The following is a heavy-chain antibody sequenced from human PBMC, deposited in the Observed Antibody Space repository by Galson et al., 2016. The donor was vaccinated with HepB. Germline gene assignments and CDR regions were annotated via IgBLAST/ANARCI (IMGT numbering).Heavy chain of an antibody. CDR3: ARYGDEAGWNFQH. V-gene: IGHV3-7*03. Sequence: SLRLSCAASGFTFSSFWMNWVRQAPGKGLEWVASIKEDGSKTSYVDSVKDRFTISRDNVENSLYLQMNSLRAEDTAVDYCARYGDEAGWNFQHWGQGTLVTVSS. J-gene: IGHJ1*01. CDR1: GFTFSSFW. CDR2: IKEDGSKT. D-gene: IGHD6-19*01.